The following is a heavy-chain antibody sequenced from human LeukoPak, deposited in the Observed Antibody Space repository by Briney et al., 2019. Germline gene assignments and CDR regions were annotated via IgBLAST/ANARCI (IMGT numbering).Heavy chain of an antibody. CDR1: GFTFSSYD. J-gene: IGHJ4*02. Sequence: GGSLRLSCAASGFTFSSYDIHWVRQAPGKGPEWVSSISSNSDTIAYAEPVKGRFTVSRDNTINSLYLQMDSLRVEDTALYYCLTSSFDHWGQGTLVTVSS. V-gene: IGHV3-9*01. CDR3: LTSSFDH. CDR2: ISSNSDTI.